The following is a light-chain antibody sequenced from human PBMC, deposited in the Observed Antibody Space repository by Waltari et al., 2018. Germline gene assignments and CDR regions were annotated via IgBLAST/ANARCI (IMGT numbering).Light chain of an antibody. CDR2: QDS. J-gene: IGLJ2*01. CDR3: QAWDSSPEVV. V-gene: IGLV3-1*01. Sequence: SYELTQPPSVSVSPGQTASITCSGAKLGDRYACWYQQKPGQSPVLVIYQDSKRPSGIPERFSGSNSGNTATLTISGTQAMDEADYYCQAWDSSPEVVFGGGTKLTVL. CDR1: KLGDRY.